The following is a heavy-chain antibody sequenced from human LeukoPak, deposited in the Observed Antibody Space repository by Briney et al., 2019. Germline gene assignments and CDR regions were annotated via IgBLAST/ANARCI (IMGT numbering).Heavy chain of an antibody. D-gene: IGHD3-3*02. V-gene: IGHV3-23*01. J-gene: IGHJ4*02. CDR2: INGPGDIT. CDR3: AGAHFWSGYGIDY. Sequence: PGGSLRLSCAAPGIAFNVFAMSWVRQAPGRGLQWVSGINGPGDITHYADFVKGRFTVSRDNVQNTLYLQMNNVRGDDTATYFCAGAHFWSGYGIDYWGQGVLVT. CDR1: GIAFNVFA.